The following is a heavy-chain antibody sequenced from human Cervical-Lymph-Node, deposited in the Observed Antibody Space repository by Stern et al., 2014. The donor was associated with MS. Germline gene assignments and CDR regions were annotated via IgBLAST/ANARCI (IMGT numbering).Heavy chain of an antibody. CDR2: IPSHGRDK. V-gene: IGHV3-30-3*01. J-gene: IGHJ4*02. Sequence: QVQLVQSGGDVVQPGRSLRLACEVSGFTFSRYAIHWVRQAPGKGLAWVAFIPSHGRDKSYAESVRGRFSISRDNSKNTVFLHMDSLGPQDTAIYYCTRQDQQLVTFDYWGQGTLVSVSS. CDR1: GFTFSRYA. CDR3: TRQDQQLVTFDY. D-gene: IGHD5-18*01.